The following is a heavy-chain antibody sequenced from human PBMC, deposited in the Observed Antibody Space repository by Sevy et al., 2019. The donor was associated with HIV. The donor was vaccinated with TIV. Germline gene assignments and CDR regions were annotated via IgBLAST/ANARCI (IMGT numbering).Heavy chain of an antibody. D-gene: IGHD2-15*01. CDR1: GFTFSGYW. J-gene: IGHJ4*02. Sequence: GGSLRLSCAASGFTFSGYWMSWVRQAPGKGLHWVANIKQDGSKNEFVDSVKGRFTISRDNPKNSLYLQMNSLRAEDTAVYYCAREGAGGFDYWGQGTLVTVSS. CDR2: IKQDGSKN. CDR3: AREGAGGFDY. V-gene: IGHV3-7*01.